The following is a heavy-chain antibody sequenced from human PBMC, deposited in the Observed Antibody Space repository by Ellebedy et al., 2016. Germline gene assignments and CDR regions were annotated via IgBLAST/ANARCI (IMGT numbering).Heavy chain of an antibody. CDR1: GYTFTSYA. CDR3: ATGDTVWFGVD. Sequence: ASVKVSCKASGYTFTSYALHWVRLAPGQRLEWMGWINAGNGNTKYSQKFQGRVTITRDTSASTAYMELSSLRSEDTAVYYCATGDTVWFGVDWGQGTLVTVSS. CDR2: INAGNGNT. D-gene: IGHD3-10*01. J-gene: IGHJ4*02. V-gene: IGHV1-3*01.